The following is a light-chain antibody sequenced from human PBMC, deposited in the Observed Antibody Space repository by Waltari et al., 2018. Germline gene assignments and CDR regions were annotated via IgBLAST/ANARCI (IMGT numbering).Light chain of an antibody. V-gene: IGLV1-44*01. CDR1: TSNIGTKT. Sequence: QSVLTQPPSTSGPPGQRVTISCSGSTSNIGTKTVTWYQLLPGTAPKTVIFANYHRPSGVPDRFSASKSGTSASLVISGLQSEDEADYFCATWDDSLSGRVFGGGTKVTVL. CDR2: ANY. CDR3: ATWDDSLSGRV. J-gene: IGLJ2*01.